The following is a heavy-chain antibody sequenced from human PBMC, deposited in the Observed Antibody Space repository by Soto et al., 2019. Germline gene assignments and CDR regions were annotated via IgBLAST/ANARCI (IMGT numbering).Heavy chain of an antibody. V-gene: IGHV1-69*13. CDR2: IIPIFGTA. J-gene: IGHJ4*02. CDR1: GGTFSSYA. D-gene: IGHD5-12*01. CDR3: ARQVEMATISRSYLFY. Sequence: SVKVSCKASGGTFSSYAINWVRQAPGQGLEWMGGIIPIFGTANYAQKFQGRVTITADESTSTAYMELSSLRSEDTAVYYCARQVEMATISRSYLFYWGQGTLVTVSS.